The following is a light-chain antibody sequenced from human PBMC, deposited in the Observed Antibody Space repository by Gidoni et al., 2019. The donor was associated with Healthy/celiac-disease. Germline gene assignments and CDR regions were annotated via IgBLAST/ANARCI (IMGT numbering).Light chain of an antibody. CDR3: QQYGSSPG. V-gene: IGKV3-20*01. Sequence: ETVLTQSPGTLALSPGERATLSCRASQSVSSSYLACYQQKPGQAPRLLIYGASSRATGIPDRFSGGGSGTDFTLTISRLEPEDFAVYYCQQYGSSPGFXPXTKVDIK. CDR2: GAS. J-gene: IGKJ3*01. CDR1: QSVSSSY.